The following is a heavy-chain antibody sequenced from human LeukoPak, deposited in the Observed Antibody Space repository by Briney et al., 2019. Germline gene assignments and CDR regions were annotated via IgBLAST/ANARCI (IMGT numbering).Heavy chain of an antibody. J-gene: IGHJ4*02. V-gene: IGHV1-69*06. Sequence: GASVKVSCKASGGTFSSYAISWVRQAPGQGLEWMGGIIPIFGTANYAQKFQGRVTITADKSTSTAYMELSSLRSEDTAVYYCAREEYYYDSSGYLYYFDYWGQGTPVTVSS. CDR3: AREEYYYDSSGYLYYFDY. CDR2: IIPIFGTA. CDR1: GGTFSSYA. D-gene: IGHD3-22*01.